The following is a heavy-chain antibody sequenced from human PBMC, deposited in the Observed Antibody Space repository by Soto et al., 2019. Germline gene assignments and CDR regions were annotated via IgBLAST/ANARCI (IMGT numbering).Heavy chain of an antibody. D-gene: IGHD3-3*01. CDR3: AKTYYDFWSGPVHDAFDI. CDR2: ISGSGGST. V-gene: IGHV3-23*01. CDR1: GFTFSSYA. Sequence: LRLSCAASGFTFSSYAMSWVRQAPGKGLEWVSAISGSGGSTYYADSVKGRFTISRDNSKNTLYLQMNSLRAEDTAVYYCAKTYYDFWSGPVHDAFDIWGQGTMVTVSS. J-gene: IGHJ3*02.